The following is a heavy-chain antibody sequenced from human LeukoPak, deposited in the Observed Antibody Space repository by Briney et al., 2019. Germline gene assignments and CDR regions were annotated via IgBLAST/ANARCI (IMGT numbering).Heavy chain of an antibody. V-gene: IGHV3-11*03. CDR2: ISSSSSYT. CDR3: ARCVRVQLEEWYFDL. D-gene: IGHD5-18*01. J-gene: IGHJ2*01. Sequence: KPGGSLRLSCAASGFTFSDYYMSWIRQAPGKGLEWVSYISSSSSYTNYADSVKGRFTIPRDDAKNSLYLQMNSLSAEDTAVYYCARCVRVQLEEWYFDLWGRGTMVTVSS. CDR1: GFTFSDYY.